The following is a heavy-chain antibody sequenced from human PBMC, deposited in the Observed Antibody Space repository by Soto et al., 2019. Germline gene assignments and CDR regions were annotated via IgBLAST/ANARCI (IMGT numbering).Heavy chain of an antibody. CDR2: IKQDGSEK. J-gene: IGHJ4*02. V-gene: IGHV3-7*01. D-gene: IGHD3-9*01. Sequence: PVGSLRLSCAASGFTFSSYWMSWARQAPGKGLEWVANIKQDGSEKYYVDSVKGRFTISRDNAKNSLYLQMNSLRAEDTAVYYCARGISILTGYPDYWGQGTLVTVSS. CDR3: ARGISILTGYPDY. CDR1: GFTFSSYW.